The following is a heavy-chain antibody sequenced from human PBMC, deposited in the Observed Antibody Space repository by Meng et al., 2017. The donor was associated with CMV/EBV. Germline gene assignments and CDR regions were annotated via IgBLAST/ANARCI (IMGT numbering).Heavy chain of an antibody. V-gene: IGHV1-8*01. CDR2: MNPNSGNT. CDR3: ARTRIEVEPDGRKIKYYNYGMDV. Sequence: ASVKVSCKASGYTFTTYDINWVRQATGQGLEWMGWMNPNSGNTGYAQKFQGRVTLTRVTSISTAYMELSSLTSDDTAVYYCARTRIEVEPDGRKIKYYNYGMDVWGQGTTVTVLL. CDR1: GYTFTTYD. J-gene: IGHJ6*02. D-gene: IGHD2-2*01.